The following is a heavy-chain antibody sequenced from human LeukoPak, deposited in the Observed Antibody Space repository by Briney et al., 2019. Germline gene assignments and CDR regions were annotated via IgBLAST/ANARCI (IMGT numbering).Heavy chain of an antibody. CDR3: ARDRRPSSWLGVGP. D-gene: IGHD6-13*01. CDR1: GFTFSDHY. CDR2: ISNDGTTI. V-gene: IGHV3-11*01. Sequence: GGSLGLSCVAYGFTFSDHYISWIRQAPGKGLEWLSYISNDGTTIYYADSVKGRFPISRDNAKNSLHLQMNSLRAGDTAVYYCARDRRPSSWLGVGPWGQGTLVTVSS. J-gene: IGHJ5*02.